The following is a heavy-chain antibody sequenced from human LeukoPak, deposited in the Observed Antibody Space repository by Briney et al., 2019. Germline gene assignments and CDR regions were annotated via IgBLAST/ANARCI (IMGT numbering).Heavy chain of an antibody. CDR3: ARHVTAATWFDP. CDR1: GGSISRNSYS. Sequence: SETLSLTCTVSGGSISRNSYSWGRIRQPPGKGREWIGSISDSGTIHYNPSLKSRVTILVDTPKKQVYLKVNAVTAADTAVYYCARHVTAATWFDPWGQGTLVTVSS. CDR2: ISDSGTI. D-gene: IGHD6-13*01. J-gene: IGHJ5*02. V-gene: IGHV4-39*01.